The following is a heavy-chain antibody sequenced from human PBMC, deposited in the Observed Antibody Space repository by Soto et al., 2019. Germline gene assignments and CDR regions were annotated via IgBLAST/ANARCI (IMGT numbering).Heavy chain of an antibody. J-gene: IGHJ5*02. Sequence: ASVKVSCKASGGAFSSYAISWVRQAPGQGLEWMGGIIPIFGTANYAQKYQGRVTITADESTSTAYMELSSLRSEDTVVYYCARGYYDSSGYYGWFDPWGQGTLVTVSS. D-gene: IGHD3-22*01. CDR2: IIPIFGTA. CDR1: GGAFSSYA. V-gene: IGHV1-69*13. CDR3: ARGYYDSSGYYGWFDP.